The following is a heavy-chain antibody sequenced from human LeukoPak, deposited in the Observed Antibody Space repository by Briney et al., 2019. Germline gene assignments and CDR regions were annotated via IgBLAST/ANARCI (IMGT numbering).Heavy chain of an antibody. J-gene: IGHJ4*02. Sequence: GGSLSLSCAASGFTLSSYWMRWVSQAPGKGLEWVANIKQDGSEKNYVDSVKGRFTISRDNAKNSLYLQMNSLRAEDTAVYYCASGLELDYWGQGTLVTVSS. CDR3: ASGLELDY. V-gene: IGHV3-7*03. CDR1: GFTLSSYW. CDR2: IKQDGSEK.